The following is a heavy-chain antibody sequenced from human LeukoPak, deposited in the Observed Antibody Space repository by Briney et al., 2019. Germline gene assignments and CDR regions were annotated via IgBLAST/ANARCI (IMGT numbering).Heavy chain of an antibody. CDR2: INPNSGGT. CDR3: ARAPLYYGDQNNWFDP. J-gene: IGHJ5*02. CDR1: GYTFTGYY. V-gene: IGHV1-2*06. Sequence: ASVKVSCKASGYTFTGYYMHWARQAPGQGLEWMGRINPNSGGTNYAQKFQGRVTMTRDTSISTAYMELSRLRSDDTAVYYCARAPLYYGDQNNWFDPWGQGTLVTVSS. D-gene: IGHD4-17*01.